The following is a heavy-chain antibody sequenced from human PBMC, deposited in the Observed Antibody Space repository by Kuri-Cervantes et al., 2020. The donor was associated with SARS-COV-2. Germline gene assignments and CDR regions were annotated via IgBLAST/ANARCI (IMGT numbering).Heavy chain of an antibody. CDR1: GGSFNSYY. Sequence: SETLSLTCAVYGGSFNSYYWSWIRQPPGKGLEWIGEINHSGSTNYNPSLKSRVTISVDTSKNQFSLKLSSVTAADTAVYYCARGEVTVVPAAVAYYCYMDVWGKGTTVTVSS. D-gene: IGHD2-2*01. CDR2: INHSGST. V-gene: IGHV4-34*01. J-gene: IGHJ6*03. CDR3: ARGEVTVVPAAVAYYCYMDV.